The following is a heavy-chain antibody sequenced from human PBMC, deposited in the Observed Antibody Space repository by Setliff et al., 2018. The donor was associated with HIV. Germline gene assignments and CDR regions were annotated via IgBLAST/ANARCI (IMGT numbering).Heavy chain of an antibody. CDR3: ASTSSLGSSFDY. D-gene: IGHD6-6*01. Sequence: SETLSLTCTVSGGSISSSSYYWGWIRQPPGKGLEWIGSIYYSGSTYYNPSLKRRVTISVDTSKNQFSLKLSSVTAADTAVYYCASTSSLGSSFDYWGQGTLVTVSS. J-gene: IGHJ4*02. V-gene: IGHV4-39*01. CDR2: IYYSGST. CDR1: GGSISSSSYY.